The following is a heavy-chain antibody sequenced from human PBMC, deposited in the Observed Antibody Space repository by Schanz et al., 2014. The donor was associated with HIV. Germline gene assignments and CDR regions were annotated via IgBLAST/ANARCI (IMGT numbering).Heavy chain of an antibody. D-gene: IGHD6-13*01. CDR3: ARDRAGIAALVDY. J-gene: IGHJ4*02. Sequence: QVQLVQSGAEVKKPGASVKVSCKASGYAFSNFGFSWVRRAPGQGLEWMGWISAYTGNTNYAQKFQGRVTMTTDTSTTTAYMELKSLTLDDTAVYYCARDRAGIAALVDYWGQGSSVTVSS. V-gene: IGHV1-18*01. CDR1: GYAFSNFG. CDR2: ISAYTGNT.